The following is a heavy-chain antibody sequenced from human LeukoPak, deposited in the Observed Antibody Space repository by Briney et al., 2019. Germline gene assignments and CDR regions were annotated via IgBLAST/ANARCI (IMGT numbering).Heavy chain of an antibody. Sequence: HPGGSLRLSCAASGFTFSSYSMNWVRQAPGKGLERVSYISSSSTIYYADSVKGRFTISRDNAKNSLYLQMNSLRDEDTAVYYCARSFDSSGYYDYWGQGTLVTVSS. D-gene: IGHD3-22*01. CDR2: ISSSSTI. CDR3: ARSFDSSGYYDY. CDR1: GFTFSSYS. J-gene: IGHJ4*02. V-gene: IGHV3-48*02.